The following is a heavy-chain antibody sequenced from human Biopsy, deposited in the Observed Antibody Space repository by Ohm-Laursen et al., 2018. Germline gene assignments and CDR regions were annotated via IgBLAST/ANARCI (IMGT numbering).Heavy chain of an antibody. J-gene: IGHJ4*02. D-gene: IGHD3-10*01. CDR3: ARDGAGSYHDY. CDR1: GFTFSDYY. Sequence: SLRLSCAASGFTFSDYYVSWIRQAPGKGLEWLSCISGSGTTIFYADSVKGRFTVSRDNAKNSLYLQMNSLTVEDTAVYYCARDGAGSYHDYWGQGTLVTVSS. V-gene: IGHV3-11*01. CDR2: ISGSGTTI.